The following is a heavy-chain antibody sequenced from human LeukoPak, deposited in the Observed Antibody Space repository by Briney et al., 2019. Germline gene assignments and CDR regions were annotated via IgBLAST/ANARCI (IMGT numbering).Heavy chain of an antibody. CDR1: GFTFSSYE. D-gene: IGHD6-19*01. CDR2: ISSSGSTI. J-gene: IGHJ4*02. V-gene: IGHV3-48*03. Sequence: GGSLRLSCAASGFTFSSYEMNWVRQAPGKGLEWVSYISSSGSTIYYADSVKGRFTISRDNARNSLYLQMNSLRAEDTAVYYCARDYSSGWDEEGYYFDYWGQGTLVTVSS. CDR3: ARDYSSGWDEEGYYFDY.